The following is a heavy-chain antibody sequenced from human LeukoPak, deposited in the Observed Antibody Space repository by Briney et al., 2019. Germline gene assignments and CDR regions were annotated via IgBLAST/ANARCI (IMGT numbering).Heavy chain of an antibody. CDR2: INPNSGGT. J-gene: IGHJ3*02. CDR3: AREGDGYNYRAFDI. CDR1: GYTFTGNY. D-gene: IGHD5-24*01. Sequence: AASVKVSCKASGYTFTGNYMHWVRQAPGQGLEWMGWINPNSGGTNYAQKFQGRVTMTRDTSIGTAYMELNRLRSDDTAVYYCAREGDGYNYRAFDIWGQGTMVTVSS. V-gene: IGHV1-2*02.